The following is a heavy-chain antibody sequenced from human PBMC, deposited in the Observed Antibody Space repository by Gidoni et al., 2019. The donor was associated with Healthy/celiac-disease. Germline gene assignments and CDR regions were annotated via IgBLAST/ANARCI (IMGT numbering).Heavy chain of an antibody. V-gene: IGHV4-34*01. D-gene: IGHD3-10*01. Sequence: QVQLQQWGAGLLKPSETLSLTCAVYGGSFSGYYWSWIRQPPGKGLEWIGEINHSGSTNYNPSLKSRVTISVDTSKNQFSLKLSSVTAADTAVYYCARGKKNYYGSGSYYGFDYWGQGTLVTVSS. CDR3: ARGKKNYYGSGSYYGFDY. J-gene: IGHJ4*02. CDR2: INHSGST. CDR1: GGSFSGYY.